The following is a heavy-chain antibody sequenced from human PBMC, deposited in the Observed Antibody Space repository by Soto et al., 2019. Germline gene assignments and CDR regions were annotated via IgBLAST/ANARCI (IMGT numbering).Heavy chain of an antibody. Sequence: QVQLVQSGAEVKKPGASVKVSCKASGYTFTSYDINWVRQATGQGLEWMGWMNPNSGNTGYAQKFQGRVTMTRNTSIGTTYMELSSLRSEDTAVYFCARTRQWLAYYCDYWGQGTLVTVSS. D-gene: IGHD6-19*01. V-gene: IGHV1-8*01. CDR2: MNPNSGNT. J-gene: IGHJ4*02. CDR3: ARTRQWLAYYCDY. CDR1: GYTFTSYD.